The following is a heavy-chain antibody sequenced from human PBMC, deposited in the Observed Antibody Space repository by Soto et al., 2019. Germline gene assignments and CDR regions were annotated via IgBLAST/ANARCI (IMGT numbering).Heavy chain of an antibody. CDR2: ISGNGAST. D-gene: IGHD5-12*01. V-gene: IGHV3-23*01. CDR1: GFTFSSYS. Sequence: GGSLRLSCAASGFTFSSYSMNWVRQAPGKGLEWVSVISGNGASTYYADSVKGRLTVSRDNSRNTVYLQMNSLRAEDTAVYYCAKDPHSGYDRWFDPWGQGTLVTVSS. J-gene: IGHJ5*02. CDR3: AKDPHSGYDRWFDP.